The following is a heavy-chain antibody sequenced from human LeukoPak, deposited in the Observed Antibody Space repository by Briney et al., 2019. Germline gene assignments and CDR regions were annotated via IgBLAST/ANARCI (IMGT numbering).Heavy chain of an antibody. V-gene: IGHV3-74*01. J-gene: IGHJ6*03. CDR3: ARERSSKYYYYMDV. CDR2: INSDGSST. D-gene: IGHD2-2*01. Sequence: GGSLRLSCAASRFTFSTYWMHWVRQAPGKGLVWVSRINSDGSSTGYADSVKGRFTISRDNAKNTLYLQMNSLRAEDTAVYYCARERSSKYYYYMDVWGKGTTVTISS. CDR1: RFTFSTYW.